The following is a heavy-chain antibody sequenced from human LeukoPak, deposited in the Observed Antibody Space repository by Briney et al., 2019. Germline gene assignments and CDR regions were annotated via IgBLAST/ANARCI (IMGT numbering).Heavy chain of an antibody. V-gene: IGHV3-23*01. CDR2: ISGSGGST. J-gene: IGHJ4*02. CDR3: AKVSHYAGYCSGGSCYYFDY. CDR1: GFTFSSYS. Sequence: GGSLRLSCAASGFTFSSYSMNWVRQAPGKGLEWVSAISGSGGSTYYADSVKGRFTISRDNSKNTLYLQMNSLRAEDTAVYYCAKVSHYAGYCSGGSCYYFDYWGQGTLVTVSS. D-gene: IGHD2-15*01.